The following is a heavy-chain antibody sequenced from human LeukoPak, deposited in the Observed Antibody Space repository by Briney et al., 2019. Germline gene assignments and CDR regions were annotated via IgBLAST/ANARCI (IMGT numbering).Heavy chain of an antibody. Sequence: GGSLRLSCAASGFTFSSDWMHWVRQAPGQGLVWVSRINPAGSSTNYADSVKGRFTISRDNAKNSLYLQMNSLRAEDTALYYCAISDAFDIWGQGTMVTVSS. CDR3: AISDAFDI. J-gene: IGHJ3*02. CDR2: INPAGSST. V-gene: IGHV3-74*01. CDR1: GFTFSSDW.